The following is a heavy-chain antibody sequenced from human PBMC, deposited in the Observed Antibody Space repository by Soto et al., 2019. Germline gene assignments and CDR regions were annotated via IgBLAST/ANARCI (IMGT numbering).Heavy chain of an antibody. CDR2: IYYSGST. V-gene: IGHV4-31*03. J-gene: IGHJ5*02. Sequence: SETLSLTCTVSGGSISSGGYYWSWIRQHPGKGLEWIGYIYYSGSTYYNPSLKSRVTISVDTSKNQFSLKLSSVTAADTAVYYCAPTGSDILRGDWFDPWGQGTLVTVSS. CDR3: APTGSDILRGDWFDP. D-gene: IGHD3-9*01. CDR1: GGSISSGGYY.